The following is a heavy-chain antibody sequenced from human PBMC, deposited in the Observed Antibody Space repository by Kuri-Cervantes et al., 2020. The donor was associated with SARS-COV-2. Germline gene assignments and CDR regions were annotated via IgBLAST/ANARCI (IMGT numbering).Heavy chain of an antibody. CDR3: ARVVRNYYGSGEPLDY. Sequence: GGSLRLSCAASGFTFSSYGMHWVRQAPGKGLEWVAVISYDGSNKYYADSVKGRFTISRDNSKNTLYLQMNSLRAEDTAVYYCARVVRNYYGSGEPLDYWGQGTLVTVSS. CDR2: ISYDGSNK. D-gene: IGHD3-10*01. V-gene: IGHV3-30*03. J-gene: IGHJ4*02. CDR1: GFTFSSYG.